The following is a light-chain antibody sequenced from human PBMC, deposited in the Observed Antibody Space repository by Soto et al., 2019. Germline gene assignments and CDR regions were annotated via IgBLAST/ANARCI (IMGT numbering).Light chain of an antibody. CDR2: DAS. CDR1: QSISSW. V-gene: IGKV1-5*01. CDR3: QQYNS. Sequence: DIQMTQSPSTLSASVGDRVTITCRASQSISSWLAWYQQTPGKAPKLLIYDASSLESGVPSRFSGSGSGTEFTLTISSLQPDDFATYHCQQYNSFGQGTKLEIK. J-gene: IGKJ2*01.